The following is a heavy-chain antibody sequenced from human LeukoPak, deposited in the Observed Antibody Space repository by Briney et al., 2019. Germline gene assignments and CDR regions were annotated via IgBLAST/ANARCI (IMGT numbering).Heavy chain of an antibody. D-gene: IGHD3-10*01. J-gene: IGHJ6*02. Sequence: SSETLSLTCTVSGGSISSYYWSWIRQPPGKGLEWIGYIYYSGNTNYNPSLKSRVTISVDTSKNQFPLKLSSVTAADTAVYYCARDRKGLVRGTTDYYYYYGMDVWGQGTTVTVSS. CDR2: IYYSGNT. V-gene: IGHV4-59*01. CDR3: ARDRKGLVRGTTDYYYYYGMDV. CDR1: GGSISSYY.